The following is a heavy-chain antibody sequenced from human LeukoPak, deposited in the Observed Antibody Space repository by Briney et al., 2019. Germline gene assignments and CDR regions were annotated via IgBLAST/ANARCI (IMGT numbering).Heavy chain of an antibody. CDR2: IIPIFATA. CDR1: GGTFSTFA. D-gene: IGHD2-15*01. V-gene: IGHV1-69*13. J-gene: IGHJ6*03. CDR3: AHTAVVAAALDYYYYYMDV. Sequence: ASVKVSCKASGGTFSTFAISWVRQAPGQGLEWMGGIIPIFATANHAQKFQGRVTITADESTSTAYMELSSLRSEDTAVYYCAHTAVVAAALDYYYYYMDVWGKGTTVTASS.